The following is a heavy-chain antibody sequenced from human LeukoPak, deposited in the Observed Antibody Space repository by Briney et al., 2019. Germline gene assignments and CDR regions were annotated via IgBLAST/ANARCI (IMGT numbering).Heavy chain of an antibody. CDR2: IIPIFGTA. V-gene: IGHV1-69*05. CDR3: ARVALSMIRGVLTLNWFDP. J-gene: IGHJ5*02. Sequence: ASVKVSCKASGGTFSSYAISWVRQAPGQGLEWMGGIIPIFGTANYAQKLQGRVTMTTDTTTSTAYMELRSLRSDDTAVYYCARVALSMIRGVLTLNWFDPWGQGTLVTVSP. D-gene: IGHD3-10*01. CDR1: GGTFSSYA.